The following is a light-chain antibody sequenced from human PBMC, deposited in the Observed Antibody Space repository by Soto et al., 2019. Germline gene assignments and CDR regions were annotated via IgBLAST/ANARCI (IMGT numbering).Light chain of an antibody. V-gene: IGLV2-14*01. Sequence: QSALTQPASVSGSPGQSITISCTGTSSDVGSYNYVSWYQQHPGKAPKLMIYEVSNRPSGVPNRFSGSKSGNTASLTISGLQAEDEADYYCSSYTTSSTLVVFGGGTKVTVL. J-gene: IGLJ2*01. CDR3: SSYTTSSTLVV. CDR1: SSDVGSYNY. CDR2: EVS.